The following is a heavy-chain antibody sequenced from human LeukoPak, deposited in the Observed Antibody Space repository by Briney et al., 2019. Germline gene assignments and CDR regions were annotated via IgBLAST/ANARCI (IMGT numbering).Heavy chain of an antibody. Sequence: GGSLRLSCAASGFTFNTFNMNWLRQAPGKGLEWVSSITSGGDYTYYADSVKGRIATSRDNAKNSLSLQLNSLRVEDTAVYYCARGHYDVLAASYKWTPDYWGQGTLVTVSS. CDR3: ARGHYDVLAASYKWTPDY. J-gene: IGHJ4*02. CDR1: GFTFNTFN. CDR2: ITSGGDYT. V-gene: IGHV3-21*01. D-gene: IGHD3-9*01.